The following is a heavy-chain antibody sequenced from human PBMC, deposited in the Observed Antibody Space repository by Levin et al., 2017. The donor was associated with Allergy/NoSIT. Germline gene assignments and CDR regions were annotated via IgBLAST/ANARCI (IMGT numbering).Heavy chain of an antibody. Sequence: GESLKISCAASAFTFSSYAMSWVRQAPGKGLEWVSSISVSGVSTYYADSVKGRFTISRDNSKNTLYLQMTSLRAEDTAVYYCAKGGIQYSGYDWFDYWGQGTLVTVSS. J-gene: IGHJ4*02. V-gene: IGHV3-23*01. D-gene: IGHD5-12*01. CDR3: AKGGIQYSGYDWFDY. CDR2: ISVSGVST. CDR1: AFTFSSYA.